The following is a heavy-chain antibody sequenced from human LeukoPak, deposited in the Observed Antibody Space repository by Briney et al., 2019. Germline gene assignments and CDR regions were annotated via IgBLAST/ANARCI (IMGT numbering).Heavy chain of an antibody. CDR1: GFTFRNYA. CDR3: AKPTHFNWFDP. D-gene: IGHD3-3*02. J-gene: IGHJ5*02. CDR2: IKQDGSEK. V-gene: IGHV3-7*01. Sequence: GGSLRLSCAASGFTFRNYAMHWVRQAPGKGLEWVANIKQDGSEKYYVDSVKGRFTISRDNAKNSLYLQMNSLRAEDTAVYYCAKPTHFNWFDPWGQGTLVTVSS.